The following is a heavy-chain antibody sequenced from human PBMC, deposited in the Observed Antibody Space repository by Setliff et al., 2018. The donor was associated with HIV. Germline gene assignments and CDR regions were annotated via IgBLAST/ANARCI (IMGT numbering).Heavy chain of an antibody. J-gene: IGHJ4*02. V-gene: IGHV4-34*01. CDR3: ARGSYRGSGFFVRYFDF. CDR2: INHNGGT. Sequence: LSLTCAVYGGSFTSYYWTWIRQAPGKDLEWIGEINHNGGTNYNPSLKSRVTISVDRSKNQFFLRLTSVTAADTAVYYCARGSYRGSGFFVRYFDFWGQGSLVTVSS. CDR1: GGSFTSYY. D-gene: IGHD3-3*01.